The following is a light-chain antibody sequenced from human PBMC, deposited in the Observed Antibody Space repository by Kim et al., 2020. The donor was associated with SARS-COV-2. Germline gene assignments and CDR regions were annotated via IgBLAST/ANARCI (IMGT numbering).Light chain of an antibody. CDR3: QQYNNCTT. CDR1: QSVSSN. J-gene: IGKJ1*01. Sequence: EIVMTQSPATLSVSPGERATLSCRASQSVSSNLAWYQQKPGQAPRLLIYGASTRATGIPARFSGSGSGTEFTLTISSLQSEAFAVYYCQQYNNCTTFGHVTKVDI. V-gene: IGKV3-15*01. CDR2: GAS.